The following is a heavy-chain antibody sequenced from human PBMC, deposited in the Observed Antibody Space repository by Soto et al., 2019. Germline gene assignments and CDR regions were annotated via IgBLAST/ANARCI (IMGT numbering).Heavy chain of an antibody. V-gene: IGHV1-18*01. CDR3: ARSYPEGYFDL. CDR1: GYTFTTYG. J-gene: IGHJ2*01. CDR2: ISTYNGYT. Sequence: QLVQSGAEVKKPGASVKVSCKASGYTFTTYGINWVRQAPGQGLEWMGWISTYNGYTNYAQKLQDRVTMTTDTSTSTAYMELRSPRSDDTAVYYCARSYPEGYFDLWGRGTLVTVSS.